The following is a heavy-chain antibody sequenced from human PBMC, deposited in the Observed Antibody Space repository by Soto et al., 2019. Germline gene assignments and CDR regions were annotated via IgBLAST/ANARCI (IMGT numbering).Heavy chain of an antibody. CDR3: AISSTSANYFDH. CDR2: SYYSGST. Sequence: QVQLQESGPGLVKPSQTLSLTCTVSGGSISSGGYYCSWIRQHPGKVLEWIGSSYYSGSTYYNPSLKSRVTISVDTSKTRFSLKLSSVTAADRAVYDCAISSTSANYFDHWGQGTLFNVSS. J-gene: IGHJ4*02. CDR1: GGSISSGGYY. D-gene: IGHD2-2*01. V-gene: IGHV4-31*03.